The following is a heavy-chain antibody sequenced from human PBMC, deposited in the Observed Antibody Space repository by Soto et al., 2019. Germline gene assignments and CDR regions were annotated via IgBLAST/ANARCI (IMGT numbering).Heavy chain of an antibody. CDR1: GFTFDDYG. V-gene: IGHV3-20*04. CDR2: INWNGGST. D-gene: IGHD6-19*01. J-gene: IGHJ6*02. Sequence: AGGSLRLSCAASGFTFDDYGMSWVRQAPGKGLEWVSGINWNGGSTGYADSVKGRFTISRDNAKNSLYLQMNSLRAEDTALYYCARDFTQQWLNNYYYYGMDVWGQGTTVTVSS. CDR3: ARDFTQQWLNNYYYYGMDV.